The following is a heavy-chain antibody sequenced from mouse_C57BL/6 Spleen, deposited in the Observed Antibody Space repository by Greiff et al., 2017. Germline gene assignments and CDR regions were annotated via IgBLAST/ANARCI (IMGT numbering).Heavy chain of an antibody. D-gene: IGHD1-1*01. V-gene: IGHV14-1*01. CDR2: IDPEDGDT. CDR3: TTDGYYGSSYPWFAY. J-gene: IGHJ3*01. Sequence: VQLQQSGAELVRPGASVKLSCTASGFNIKDYYMHWVKQRPEQGLEWIGRIDPEDGDTAYAPKFQGKATMTADTSSNTAYLQLSSLTSEDTAVYYCTTDGYYGSSYPWFAYWGQGTLVTVSA. CDR1: GFNIKDYY.